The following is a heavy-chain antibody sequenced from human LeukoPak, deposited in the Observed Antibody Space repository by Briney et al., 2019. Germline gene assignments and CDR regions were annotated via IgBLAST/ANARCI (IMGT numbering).Heavy chain of an antibody. V-gene: IGHV4-39*07. CDR2: IYCSGST. D-gene: IGHD5-12*01. CDR1: GGSISSSSYY. CDR3: ARTTEGYAGGPGYSYYYYMDV. J-gene: IGHJ6*03. Sequence: SETLSLTCTVSGGSISSSSYYWGWIRQPPGKGLEWIGSIYCSGSTYYNPSLKSRVTISVDTSKNQFSLKLSSVTAADTAVYYCARTTEGYAGGPGYSYYYYMDVWGKGTTVTISS.